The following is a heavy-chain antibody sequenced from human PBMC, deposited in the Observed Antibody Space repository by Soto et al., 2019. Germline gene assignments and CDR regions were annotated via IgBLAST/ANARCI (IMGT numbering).Heavy chain of an antibody. CDR3: AREPTTVTNYYYYALDV. D-gene: IGHD4-17*01. CDR2: ISYSGST. J-gene: IGHJ6*02. CDR1: GGSVSSGSYY. V-gene: IGHV4-61*01. Sequence: QVQLQESGPGLVKPSETLSLTCTVSGGSVSSGSYYWSWIRQPPGKGLEWIGYISYSGSTNYNPSLKSRVTLSVDTSKNQFSLKLSSVTAADTAVYYCAREPTTVTNYYYYALDVWGQGTTVTVSS.